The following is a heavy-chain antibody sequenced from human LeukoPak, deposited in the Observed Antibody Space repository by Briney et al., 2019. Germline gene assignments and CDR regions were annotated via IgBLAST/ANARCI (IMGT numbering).Heavy chain of an antibody. Sequence: PSETLSLTCTVSGGSISSYYWSWIRQPAGKGLEWIGRIYTSGSTNYNPSLKSRVTMSVDTSKNQCTLKLSSVTAADTAVYYCARYGGIYYYYYYYMDVWGKGTTVTVSS. D-gene: IGHD4-23*01. CDR2: IYTSGST. V-gene: IGHV4-4*07. CDR3: ARYGGIYYYYYYYMDV. J-gene: IGHJ6*03. CDR1: GGSISSYY.